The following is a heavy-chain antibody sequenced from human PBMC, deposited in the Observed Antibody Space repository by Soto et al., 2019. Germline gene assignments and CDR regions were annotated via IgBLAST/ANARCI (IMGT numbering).Heavy chain of an antibody. D-gene: IGHD3-10*01. Sequence: SETLSVTCTVSGDSITSNSYFWGWIRQPPGKGLEWIGYIYYSGSTNYNPSLKSRVTISVDTSKNQFSLKLSSVTAADTAVYYCARGEYGSGSYSDDAFDIWGQGTMVTVSS. CDR3: ARGEYGSGSYSDDAFDI. J-gene: IGHJ3*02. CDR1: GDSITSNSYF. CDR2: IYYSGST. V-gene: IGHV4-61*05.